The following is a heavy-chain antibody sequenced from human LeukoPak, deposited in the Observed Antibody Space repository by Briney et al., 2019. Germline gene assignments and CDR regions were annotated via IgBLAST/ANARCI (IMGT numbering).Heavy chain of an antibody. D-gene: IGHD3-3*01. Sequence: SQTLSLTCTVSGGSISSGDYYWSWIRQPPGNGLEWIGYIYYSGSTYYNPSLKSRVTISVDTSKNQFSLKLSSVTAADTAVYYCARAGYDFWSGYPRYYFDYWGQGTLVTVSS. V-gene: IGHV4-30-4*08. CDR2: IYYSGST. J-gene: IGHJ4*02. CDR3: ARAGYDFWSGYPRYYFDY. CDR1: GGSISSGDYY.